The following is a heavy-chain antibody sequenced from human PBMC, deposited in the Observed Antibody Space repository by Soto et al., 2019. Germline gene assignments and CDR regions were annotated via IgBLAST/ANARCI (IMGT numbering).Heavy chain of an antibody. D-gene: IGHD6-13*01. CDR1: GGSFSDYS. J-gene: IGHJ4*02. CDR3: ARGRKDYSSSWYVG. Sequence: SETLSLTCAVYGGSFSDYSWSWIRQPPGKGLAWIGEISHSGGSNYNPSLKSRVTISVDTSKNQFSLKLSSVTAADTAVYYCARGRKDYSSSWYVGWGQGTLVTRLL. V-gene: IGHV4-34*01. CDR2: ISHSGGS.